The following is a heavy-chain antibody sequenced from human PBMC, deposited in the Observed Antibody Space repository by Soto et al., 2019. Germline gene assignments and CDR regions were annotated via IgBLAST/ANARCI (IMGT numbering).Heavy chain of an antibody. CDR3: ARDRIWDIVVVVAAMDAFDI. CDR2: ISSSSSTI. D-gene: IGHD2-15*01. Sequence: PGGSLILSCAASGFTFSSYSMNWVRQAPGKGLEWVSYISSSSSTIYYADSVKGRFTISRDNAKNSLYLQMNSLRAEDTAVYYCARDRIWDIVVVVAAMDAFDIWGQGTMVTVSS. CDR1: GFTFSSYS. V-gene: IGHV3-48*01. J-gene: IGHJ3*02.